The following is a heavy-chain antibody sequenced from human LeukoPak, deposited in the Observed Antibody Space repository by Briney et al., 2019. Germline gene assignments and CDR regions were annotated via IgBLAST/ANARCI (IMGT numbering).Heavy chain of an antibody. J-gene: IGHJ4*02. D-gene: IGHD3-10*01. CDR3: ARLGLWFGEVGYGY. CDR1: GGSFSGYY. CDR2: INHSGST. Sequence: SETLSLTCAVYGGSFSGYYRSWIRQPPGKGLEWIGEINHSGSTNYNPSLKSRVTISVDTSKNQFSLKLSSVTAADTAVYYCARLGLWFGEVGYGYWGQGTLVTVSS. V-gene: IGHV4-34*01.